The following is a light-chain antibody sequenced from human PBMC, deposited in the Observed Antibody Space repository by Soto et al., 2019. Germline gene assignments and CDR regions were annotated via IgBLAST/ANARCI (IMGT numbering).Light chain of an antibody. Sequence: QLVLTQSSSAAASLGSSVKLTCTLSSGHSSYIIAWHQQQPGKAPRYLMKLEGSGSYNKGSGVPDRFSGSSSGADRYLTISNIQSGDEADYYCETRDSKGVFGGGTQLTVL. J-gene: IGLJ2*01. CDR1: SGHSSYI. CDR3: ETRDSKGV. V-gene: IGLV4-60*03. CDR2: LEGSGSY.